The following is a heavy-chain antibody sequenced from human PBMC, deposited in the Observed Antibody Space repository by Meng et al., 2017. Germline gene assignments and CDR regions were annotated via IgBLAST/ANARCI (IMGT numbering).Heavy chain of an antibody. J-gene: IGHJ4*02. D-gene: IGHD5-12*01. CDR2: INAGNGNT. CDR1: GYTFTSYA. CDR3: ARSIVATMVFDY. Sequence: QVQLGQSGSEGKKPGASVKVSCKASGYTFTSYAMHWVRQAPGQRLEWMGWINAGNGNTKYSQKFQGRVTITRDTSISTAYMELSRLRSDDTAVYYCARSIVATMVFDYWGQGTLVTVSS. V-gene: IGHV1-3*01.